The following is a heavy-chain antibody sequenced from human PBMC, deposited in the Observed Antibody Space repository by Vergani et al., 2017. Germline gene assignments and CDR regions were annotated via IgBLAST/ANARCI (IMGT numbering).Heavy chain of an antibody. V-gene: IGHV3-23*01. CDR1: GFTFSSYA. J-gene: IGHJ4*02. D-gene: IGHD3-16*01. CDR3: AKNSWAGSNSRLDY. Sequence: EVQLLESGGGLVQPGGSLRLSCAASGFTFSSYAMSWVRQAPGKGLVCVSSISATDGSTYYADSVKGRFTISTDNSKNTLYLQMNSLRAEDTAVYYCAKNSWAGSNSRLDYWGQGTLVTVSS. CDR2: ISATDGST.